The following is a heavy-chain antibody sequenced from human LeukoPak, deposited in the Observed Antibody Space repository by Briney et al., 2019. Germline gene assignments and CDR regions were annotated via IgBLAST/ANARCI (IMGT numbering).Heavy chain of an antibody. V-gene: IGHV3-11*01. CDR2: ISSSGSTL. CDR1: GFTFSDYY. J-gene: IGHJ4*02. CDR3: ARVYDSGTARIDY. Sequence: PGGSLRLSCAASGFTFSDYYMSWIRQAPGKGLEWVSYISSSGSTLYYADSVKGRFTISRDNAKNSLYLQMNSLRAEDTAVYYCARVYDSGTARIDYWGQGTLVTVSS. D-gene: IGHD1-26*01.